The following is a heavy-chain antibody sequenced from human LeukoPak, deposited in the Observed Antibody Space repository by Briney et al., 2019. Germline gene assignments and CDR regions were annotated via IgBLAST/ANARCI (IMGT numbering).Heavy chain of an antibody. Sequence: PGGSLRLSCAASGFTFSRYSMNWVRQAPGKGLEWVSYITNSSSTIFYADSVKGRFTISRDNAKNSLYLQMSSPRAEDTAVYYCTTAKNDHWGQGTLVTVSS. V-gene: IGHV3-48*04. CDR1: GFTFSRYS. J-gene: IGHJ4*02. CDR3: TTAKNDH. CDR2: ITNSSSTI.